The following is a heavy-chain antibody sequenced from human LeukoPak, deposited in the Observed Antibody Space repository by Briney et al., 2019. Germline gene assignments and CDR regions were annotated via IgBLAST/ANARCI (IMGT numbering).Heavy chain of an antibody. D-gene: IGHD3-9*01. CDR2: ISAYNGNT. CDR3: ARTYYDILTGYYPPGY. Sequence: ASVKVSCKASGYTFTSYGISWVRQAPRQGLEWMGWISAYNGNTNYAQKLQGRVTMTTDTSTSTAYMELRSLRSDDTAVYYCARTYYDILTGYYPPGYWGQGTLVTVSS. J-gene: IGHJ4*02. V-gene: IGHV1-18*01. CDR1: GYTFTSYG.